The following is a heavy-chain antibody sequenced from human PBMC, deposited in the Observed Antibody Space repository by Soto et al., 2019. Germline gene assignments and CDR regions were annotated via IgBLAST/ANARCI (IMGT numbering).Heavy chain of an antibody. V-gene: IGHV4-34*01. CDR2: INHSGST. J-gene: IGHJ6*02. Sequence: LSLTCAVYGGSFSGYYWSWIRQPPGKGLEWIGEINHSGSTNYNPSLKSRVTISVDTSKNQFSLKLSSVTAADTAVYYCASITMVRGVTVLGYGMDVWGQGTTVTVSS. D-gene: IGHD3-10*01. CDR1: GGSFSGYY. CDR3: ASITMVRGVTVLGYGMDV.